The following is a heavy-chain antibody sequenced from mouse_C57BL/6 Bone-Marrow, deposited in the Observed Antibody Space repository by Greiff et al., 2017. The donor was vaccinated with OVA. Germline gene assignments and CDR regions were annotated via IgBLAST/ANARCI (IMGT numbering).Heavy chain of an antibody. V-gene: IGHV1-75*01. CDR1: GYTFTDYY. J-gene: IGHJ2*01. D-gene: IGHD3-2*02. CDR2: IFPGSGST. CDR3: ARSGQLRLRSVDY. Sequence: VQRVESGPELVKPGASVKISCKASGYTFTDYYINWVKQRPGQGLEWIGWIFPGSGSTYYNEKFKGKATLTVDKSSSTAYMLLSSLTSEDSAVYFCARSGQLRLRSVDYWGQGTTLTVSS.